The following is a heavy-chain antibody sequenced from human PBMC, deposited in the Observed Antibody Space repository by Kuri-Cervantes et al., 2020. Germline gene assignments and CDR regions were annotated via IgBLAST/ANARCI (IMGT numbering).Heavy chain of an antibody. J-gene: IGHJ4*02. V-gene: IGHV3-13*01. CDR1: GFTFSSYA. Sequence: GESLKISCAASGFTFSSYAMHWVHQSTGKGLEWVSGLGSGGDTNFPGSVKGRFTVSRENAKNSFYLQVNSLRSEDSAVYFCARDPTLFGVAHFDSWGQGTRVTVSS. D-gene: IGHD3-3*01. CDR2: LGSGGDT. CDR3: ARDPTLFGVAHFDS.